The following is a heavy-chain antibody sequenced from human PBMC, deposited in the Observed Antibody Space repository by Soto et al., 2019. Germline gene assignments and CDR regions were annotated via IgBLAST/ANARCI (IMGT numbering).Heavy chain of an antibody. V-gene: IGHV4-34*01. Sequence: SETLSLTCAVYGGSFSDYYWSWIRQPPGKGLQWIGEINHSGSTHHNPSLKSRVTISVDTSKNQFSMQLSSVTAADTAVYYCARGVYDTIFGVVSLDYWGQGTLVTVSS. CDR2: INHSGST. CDR3: ARGVYDTIFGVVSLDY. D-gene: IGHD3-3*01. CDR1: GGSFSDYY. J-gene: IGHJ4*02.